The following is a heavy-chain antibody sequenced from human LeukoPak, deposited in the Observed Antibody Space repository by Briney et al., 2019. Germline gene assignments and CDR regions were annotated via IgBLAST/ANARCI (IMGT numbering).Heavy chain of an antibody. CDR2: IGSAGDT. J-gene: IGHJ4*02. V-gene: IGHV3-13*04. Sequence: PGGSPRLSCAASGFTFSNYDMHWVRQATGKGLEWVSGIGSAGDTNYPGSVKGRFTISRENAKNSLYLQMNSLRAGDTAVYYCARGVPGGLDYWGQGTLVTVSS. CDR3: ARGVPGGLDY. CDR1: GFTFSNYD. D-gene: IGHD3-10*01.